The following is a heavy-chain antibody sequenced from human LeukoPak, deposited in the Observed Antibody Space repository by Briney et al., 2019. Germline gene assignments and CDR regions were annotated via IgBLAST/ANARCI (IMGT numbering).Heavy chain of an antibody. Sequence: GGSLRLSCAASGFTFSRYGMHWVRQAPGKGLEWVAVISYDGSNKYYVDSVKGRFSIPRDNSKNTLYLQMNSLRAEDTAVYYCAKSLRYFDWLFDYWGQGTLVTVSS. V-gene: IGHV3-30*18. CDR1: GFTFSRYG. CDR3: AKSLRYFDWLFDY. D-gene: IGHD3-9*01. CDR2: ISYDGSNK. J-gene: IGHJ4*02.